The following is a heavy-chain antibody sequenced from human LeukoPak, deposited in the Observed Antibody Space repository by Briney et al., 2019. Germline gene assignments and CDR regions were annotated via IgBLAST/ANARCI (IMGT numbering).Heavy chain of an antibody. Sequence: PGGSLRLSCAASGFTFSSYEMNWVRQAPGKGLEWVSYISSSGSTIYYADSVKGRFTISRDNSKNTLYLQMNSLRAEDTAVYYCAKDLIVGATSDAFDIWGQGTMVTVSS. V-gene: IGHV3-48*03. CDR2: ISSSGSTI. CDR3: AKDLIVGATSDAFDI. D-gene: IGHD1-26*01. CDR1: GFTFSSYE. J-gene: IGHJ3*02.